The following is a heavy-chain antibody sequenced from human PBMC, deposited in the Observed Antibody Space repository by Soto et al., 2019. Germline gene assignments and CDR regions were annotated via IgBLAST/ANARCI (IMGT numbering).Heavy chain of an antibody. CDR2: ISWDDDK. CDR1: GISLNTRGVG. CDR3: AHRRAFYSDPDAYGLWFDP. V-gene: IGHV2-5*02. J-gene: IGHJ5*02. D-gene: IGHD3-16*01. Sequence: GSGPTLVNPTQTLTLTCSFSGISLNTRGVGVGWIRQPPGKALEWLALISWDDDKRYTPSLKSRLTIARDTSKNQVVLTMTDMDPEDTATYYCAHRRAFYSDPDAYGLWFDPWGQGTRVTVS.